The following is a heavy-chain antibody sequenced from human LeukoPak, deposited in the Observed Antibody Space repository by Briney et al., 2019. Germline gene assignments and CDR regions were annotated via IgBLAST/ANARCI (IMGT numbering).Heavy chain of an antibody. CDR1: GFTFSSYA. J-gene: IGHJ4*02. D-gene: IGHD3-22*01. Sequence: GGSLRLSCAASGFTFSSYAMSWVRQAPGKGREWVTGISGSGGSTYYADSVKGRFTISRDNSKNMLYLQMNSLRAEDTAVYFCAKVEDYYDTGAIIRRYFDSWGQGTLVTVSS. CDR2: ISGSGGST. CDR3: AKVEDYYDTGAIIRRYFDS. V-gene: IGHV3-23*01.